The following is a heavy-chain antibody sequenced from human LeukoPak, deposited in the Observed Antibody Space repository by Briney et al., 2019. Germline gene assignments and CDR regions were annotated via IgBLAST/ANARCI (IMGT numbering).Heavy chain of an antibody. CDR2: IKQDGSDK. V-gene: IGHV3-7*01. CDR1: GGSISSYY. D-gene: IGHD6-13*01. J-gene: IGHJ6*03. CDR3: ARMTVYSSSWLAYYMDV. Sequence: PSETLSLTCTVSGGSISSYYWSWIRQPPGKGLEWVANIKQDGSDKYYVDSVKGRFTISRDNAKNSLYLQMNSLRAEDTAVYYCARMTVYSSSWLAYYMDVWGKGTTVTVSS.